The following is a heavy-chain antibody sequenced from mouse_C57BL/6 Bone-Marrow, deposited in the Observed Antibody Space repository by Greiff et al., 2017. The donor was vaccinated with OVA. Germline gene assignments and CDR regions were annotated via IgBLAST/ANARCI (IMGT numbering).Heavy chain of an antibody. CDR3: ARGGGAY. CDR2: IYPRSGNT. J-gene: IGHJ3*01. CDR1: GYTFTSYG. Sequence: QVHVKQSGAELARPGASVKLSCKASGYTFTSYGISWVKQRTGQGLEWIGEIYPRSGNTYYNEKFKGKATLTADKSSSTAYMELRSLTSEDSAVYFWARGGGAYWGQGTLVTVSA. V-gene: IGHV1-81*01.